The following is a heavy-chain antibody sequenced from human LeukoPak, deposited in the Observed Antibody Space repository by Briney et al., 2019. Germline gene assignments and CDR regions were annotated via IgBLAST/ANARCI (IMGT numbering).Heavy chain of an antibody. J-gene: IGHJ4*02. V-gene: IGHV3-9*01. D-gene: IGHD3-22*01. CDR2: ISWNSGSI. CDR1: GFTFDDYA. Sequence: PGRSLRLSCAASGFTFDDYAMHWVRQAPGKGLEWVSGISWNSGSIGYADSVKGRLTISRDNAKNSLYLQMNSLRAEDTALYYCAKESSGTFDYWGQGTLVTVSS. CDR3: AKESSGTFDY.